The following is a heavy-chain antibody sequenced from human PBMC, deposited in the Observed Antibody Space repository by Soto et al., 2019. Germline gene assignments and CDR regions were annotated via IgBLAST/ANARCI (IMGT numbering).Heavy chain of an antibody. J-gene: IGHJ4*02. CDR1: GFSFSVSY. Sequence: EVQLVESGGGLVQPGGSLRLSCAASGFSFSVSYMTWIRQAPGKGLEWVATIKEDGSEKYYADSLRGRFTISKDNAEQSLWLQVSILRAEDTAVYYCASLGSGDYGGYVGSGFWGQGTLVIVSS. V-gene: IGHV3-7*05. CDR2: IKEDGSEK. CDR3: ASLGSGDYGGYVGSGF. D-gene: IGHD4-17*01.